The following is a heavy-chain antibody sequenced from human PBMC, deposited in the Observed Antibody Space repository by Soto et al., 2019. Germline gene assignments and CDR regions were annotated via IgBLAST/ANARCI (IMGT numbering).Heavy chain of an antibody. CDR1: GYTLTELS. Sequence: ASVKVSCKVSGYTLTELSMHWVRQAPGKGLEWMGGFDPEDGETIYAQKFQGRVTMTEDTSTDTAYMELSSLRSEDTAVYYCATLPRFIAAPSYYYMDVWGKATTVSVAS. CDR3: ATLPRFIAAPSYYYMDV. V-gene: IGHV1-24*01. J-gene: IGHJ6*03. CDR2: FDPEDGET. D-gene: IGHD6-13*01.